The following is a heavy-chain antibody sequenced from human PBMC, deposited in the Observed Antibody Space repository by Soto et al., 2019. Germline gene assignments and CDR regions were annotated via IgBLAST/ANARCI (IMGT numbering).Heavy chain of an antibody. CDR1: GGTFNNYA. Sequence: QVQLVQSGAEVKRPESSMKVSCKPSGGTFNNYAINWVRQSPGQGLEWMGAIIPISGTTKYAQKFQGRVTISADTSTSTVYMDLSSLRSEDTAVYYCARWGGLSCSGAVCFKKPCDYWGQGTLVTVSS. J-gene: IGHJ4*02. V-gene: IGHV1-69*06. CDR2: IIPISGTT. D-gene: IGHD2-8*02. CDR3: ARWGGLSCSGAVCFKKPCDY.